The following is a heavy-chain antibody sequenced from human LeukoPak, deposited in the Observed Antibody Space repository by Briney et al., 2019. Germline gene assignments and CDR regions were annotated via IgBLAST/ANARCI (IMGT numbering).Heavy chain of an antibody. V-gene: IGHV3-23*01. Sequence: GGCLTLSCAASGPTVSSYATRWVRHPPGKGLQWVTSISGGGNTTYYAGSVRSRFAISRDNFKITLFLQMGSLRVEDSAVYYCTSSNGWPSYFWGQGTLVTVSS. D-gene: IGHD2-8*01. CDR2: ISGGGNTT. J-gene: IGHJ4*02. CDR3: TSSNGWPSYF. CDR1: GPTVSSYA.